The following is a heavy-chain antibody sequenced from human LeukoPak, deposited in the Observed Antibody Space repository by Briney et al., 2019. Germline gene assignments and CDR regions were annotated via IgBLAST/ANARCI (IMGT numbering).Heavy chain of an antibody. J-gene: IGHJ4*02. CDR3: ARRHYSSYGYCFDY. CDR2: INPSGGST. D-gene: IGHD5-18*01. Sequence: ASVKVSCKASGYTFTSYYMHWVRQAPGEGLEGMGMINPSGGSTSYAQKLQGRVTMTTDTSTSTAYMELRSLRSDDTAVYYCARRHYSSYGYCFDYWGQGTLVTVSS. V-gene: IGHV1-46*01. CDR1: GYTFTSYY.